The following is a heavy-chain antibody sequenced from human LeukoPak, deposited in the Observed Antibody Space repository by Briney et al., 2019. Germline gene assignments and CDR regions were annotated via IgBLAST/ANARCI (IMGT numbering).Heavy chain of an antibody. J-gene: IGHJ4*02. CDR3: ASLSDFLGY. V-gene: IGHV4-30-2*01. CDR2: IYHSGST. CDR1: GGSISSGGYS. Sequence: SQTLSLTCAVSGGSISSGGYSWSWLRQPPGKGLEWIGYIYHSGSTYYNPSLKSRVTISVDRSKNQFSLKLSSVTAADTAVYYCASLSDFLGYWGQGTLVTVSS. D-gene: IGHD3-3*01.